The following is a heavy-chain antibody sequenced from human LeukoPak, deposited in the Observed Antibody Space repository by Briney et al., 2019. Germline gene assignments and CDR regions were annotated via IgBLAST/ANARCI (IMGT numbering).Heavy chain of an antibody. CDR1: DASISSYF. D-gene: IGHD2-8*01. J-gene: IGHJ3*02. CDR2: IYSSGST. Sequence: SETLSLTCRVSDASISSYFWSWIRQPPGRGLEWIGHIYSSGSTYYNPSLKSRVTVSMEPPRNQFSLKLASVTAADTGMYYCAIAESVTAFDIWGQGKMVTVSS. V-gene: IGHV4-4*09. CDR3: AIAESVTAFDI.